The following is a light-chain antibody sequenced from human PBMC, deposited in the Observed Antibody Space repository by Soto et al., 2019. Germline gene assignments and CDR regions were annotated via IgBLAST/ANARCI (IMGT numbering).Light chain of an antibody. V-gene: IGKV3-15*01. CDR1: QSISSN. CDR2: GAS. J-gene: IGKJ3*01. CDR3: QQYNNWPFT. Sequence: EIVMTQSPATLSVSPGQRATLSCRASQSISSNLAWYQQKPGQAPRLLIYGASTRATGIPATFSGSGSGTEFTLTISSMQSDDFAVYCCQQYNNWPFTFGPGTKVDIK.